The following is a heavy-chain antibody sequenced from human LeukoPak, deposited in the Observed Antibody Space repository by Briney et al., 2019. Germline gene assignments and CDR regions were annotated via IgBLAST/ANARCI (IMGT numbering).Heavy chain of an antibody. J-gene: IGHJ4*02. V-gene: IGHV1-2*02. Sequence: ASVKVSFKASGYTFTGYYMHWVRQAPGQGLEWMGWINPNSGGTNYAQKFQGRVTMTRDTSISTAYMELSRLRSDDTAVYYCARVPVPAPRRGLYFDYWGQGTLITVSS. CDR2: INPNSGGT. CDR1: GYTFTGYY. D-gene: IGHD2-2*01. CDR3: ARVPVPAPRRGLYFDY.